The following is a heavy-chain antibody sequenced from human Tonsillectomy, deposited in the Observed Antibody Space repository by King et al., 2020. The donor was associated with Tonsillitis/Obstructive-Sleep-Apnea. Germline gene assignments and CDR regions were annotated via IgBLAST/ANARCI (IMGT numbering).Heavy chain of an antibody. V-gene: IGHV4-59*01. CDR1: GGSISSYY. D-gene: IGHD3-16*02. Sequence: VQLQESGPGLVKPSETLSLTCTVSGGSISSYYWSWIRQPPGKGLEWIGYIYYSGSTNYNPSLKSRVTISVDTSKNQFSLKLSSVTAADTAVFYCARASEGLHLGELSFXDPXGQGTLVTVSS. J-gene: IGHJ5*02. CDR2: IYYSGST. CDR3: ARASEGLHLGELSFXDP.